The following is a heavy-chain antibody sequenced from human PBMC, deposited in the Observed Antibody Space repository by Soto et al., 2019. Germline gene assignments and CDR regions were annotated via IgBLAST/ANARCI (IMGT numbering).Heavy chain of an antibody. Sequence: ASVKVSCKASGYTFTSYGISWVRQAPGQGLEWMGWISAYNGNTNYAQKLQGRVTMTTDTSTSTAYMELRSLRSDDTAVYYCARGRSGGYDFWSGYYGMTAFDIWGQGTMVTVSS. CDR2: ISAYNGNT. J-gene: IGHJ3*02. CDR3: ARGRSGGYDFWSGYYGMTAFDI. CDR1: GYTFTSYG. V-gene: IGHV1-18*01. D-gene: IGHD3-3*01.